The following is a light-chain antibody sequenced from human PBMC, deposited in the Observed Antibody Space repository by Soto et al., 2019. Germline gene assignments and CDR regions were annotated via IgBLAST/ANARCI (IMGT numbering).Light chain of an antibody. CDR1: QSVSSN. J-gene: IGKJ4*01. CDR3: QQYNNWLPLT. Sequence: EIVMTQSAATLSVSPRERATLSCRASQSVSSNLAWYQQKPGQAPRLLIYGASTRATGIPARFSGSGSGTEFTLTISSLQSEDFAVYYCQQYNNWLPLTFGGGTKVEIK. CDR2: GAS. V-gene: IGKV3-15*01.